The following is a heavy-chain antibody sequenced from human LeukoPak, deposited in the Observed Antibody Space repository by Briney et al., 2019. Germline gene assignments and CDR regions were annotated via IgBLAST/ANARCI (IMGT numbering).Heavy chain of an antibody. CDR3: ARAGSSSSPGKHYYYYYMDV. CDR2: INPNSGGT. Sequence: GASVKVSCKASGFTFTAYYMHWVRQAPGQGLEWRGWINPNSGGTNYAQKFQGRVTMTRDTSISTAYMELSRLSSDDTAVYYCARAGSSSSPGKHYYYYYMDVWGTGTTVSVSS. J-gene: IGHJ6*03. CDR1: GFTFTAYY. D-gene: IGHD6-6*01. V-gene: IGHV1-2*02.